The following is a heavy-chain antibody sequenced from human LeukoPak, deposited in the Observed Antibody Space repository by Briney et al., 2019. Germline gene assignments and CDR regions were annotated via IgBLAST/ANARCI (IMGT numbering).Heavy chain of an antibody. CDR2: IYPGDSDT. CDR1: GYSFTSYW. J-gene: IGHJ4*02. V-gene: IGHV5-51*01. CDR3: ARPAEDYYDSSGYGEAYFDY. D-gene: IGHD3-22*01. Sequence: GESLKISCKGSGYSFTSYWIGWVRQMPGKGLGGMGIIYPGDSDTRYSPSFQGQVTISANKSISTAYLQWSSLKASDTAMYYCARPAEDYYDSSGYGEAYFDYWGQGTLVTVSS.